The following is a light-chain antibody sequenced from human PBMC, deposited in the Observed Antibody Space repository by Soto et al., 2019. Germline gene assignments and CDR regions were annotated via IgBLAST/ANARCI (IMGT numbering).Light chain of an antibody. Sequence: SYELTQPPSVSVAPGQTARITCGGNNIGTQSVHWYQQIPGQAPVLVVYDDSDRPSGIPERFSGSNSGNTATLTISRVEVGDEADYYCQVWDSSSDHRVVFGGGTKVT. CDR3: QVWDSSSDHRVV. CDR1: NIGTQS. V-gene: IGLV3-21*02. J-gene: IGLJ2*01. CDR2: DDS.